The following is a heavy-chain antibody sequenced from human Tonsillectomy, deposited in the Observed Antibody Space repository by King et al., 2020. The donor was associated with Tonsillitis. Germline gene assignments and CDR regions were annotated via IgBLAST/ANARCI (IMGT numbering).Heavy chain of an antibody. J-gene: IGHJ4*02. CDR3: ARGYYDSSGTEYYFDY. CDR2: IIPIFGTA. D-gene: IGHD3-22*01. Sequence: QLVQSGAEVKKPGSSVKVSCKASGGTFSSYAISWVRQAPGQGLEWMGGIIPIFGTANYAQTFQGRVTITADESTRTAYMELSSLRSEDTAVYYCARGYYDSSGTEYYFDYWGQGTLVTVSS. CDR1: GGTFSSYA. V-gene: IGHV1-69*01.